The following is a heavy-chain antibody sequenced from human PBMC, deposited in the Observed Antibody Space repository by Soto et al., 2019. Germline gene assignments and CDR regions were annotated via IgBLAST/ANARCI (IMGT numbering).Heavy chain of an antibody. CDR2: INPNSGGT. J-gene: IGHJ6*02. V-gene: IGHV1-2*04. CDR3: ARAAFFYYYYGMDV. CDR1: GGTFSSYA. D-gene: IGHD3-16*01. Sequence: ASVKVSCKASGGTFSSYAIGWVRQAPGQGLEWMGWINPNSGGTNYAQKFQGWVTMTRDTSISTAYMELSRLRSDDTAVYYCARAAFFYYYYGMDVWGQGTTVTVSS.